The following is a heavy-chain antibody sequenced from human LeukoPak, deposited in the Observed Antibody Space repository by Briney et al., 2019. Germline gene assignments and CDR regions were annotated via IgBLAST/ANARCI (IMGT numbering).Heavy chain of an antibody. V-gene: IGHV3-30*02. Sequence: GGSLRLSCAASGFTFSSYGMHWVRQAPGKGLEWVVFIRYDGSNKYYADSVKGRFTISRDNSKNTLYLQMNSLRAEDTAVYYCAKDLRVERELRDDGSLDYWGQGTLVTVSS. CDR3: AKDLRVERELRDDGSLDY. CDR1: GFTFSSYG. J-gene: IGHJ4*02. CDR2: IRYDGSNK. D-gene: IGHD1-26*01.